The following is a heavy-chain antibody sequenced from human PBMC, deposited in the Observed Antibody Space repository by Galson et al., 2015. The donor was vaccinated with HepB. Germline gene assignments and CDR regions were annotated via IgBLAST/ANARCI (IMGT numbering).Heavy chain of an antibody. CDR2: MNPNSGNT. V-gene: IGHV1-8*01. D-gene: IGHD3-3*01. CDR3: ARGPPYYDFWSGTSYYYYYYMDV. CDR1: GYTFTSYD. Sequence: SVKVSCKASGYTFTSYDINWVRQATGQGLEWMGWMNPNSGNTGYAQKFQGRVTMTRNTSISTAYMELSSLRSEDTAVYYCARGPPYYDFWSGTSYYYYYYMDVWGKGTTVTVSS. J-gene: IGHJ6*03.